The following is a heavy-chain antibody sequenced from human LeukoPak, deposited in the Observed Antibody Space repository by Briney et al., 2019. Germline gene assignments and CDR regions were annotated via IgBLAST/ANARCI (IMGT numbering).Heavy chain of an antibody. CDR2: ISAYNGNT. Sequence: ASVKVSCKASGYIFTSYGISWVRQAPGQGLEWMGWISAYNGNTNYAQKLRGRVTMTTDTSTSTAYMELRSLRSDDTAVYYCARDRVLLRYFDWLAPIDYWGQGTLVTVSS. J-gene: IGHJ4*02. V-gene: IGHV1-18*01. D-gene: IGHD3-9*01. CDR3: ARDRVLLRYFDWLAPIDY. CDR1: GYIFTSYG.